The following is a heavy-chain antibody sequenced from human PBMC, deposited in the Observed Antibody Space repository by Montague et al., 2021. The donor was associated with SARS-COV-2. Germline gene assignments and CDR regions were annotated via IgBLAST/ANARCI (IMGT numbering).Heavy chain of an antibody. CDR1: GFTFSDYY. J-gene: IGHJ6*02. D-gene: IGHD3-10*01. CDR2: IGNSGDTI. V-gene: IGHV3-11*01. CDR3: ARDLIQGARRIYYSGMDV. Sequence: SLRLSCAASGFTFSDYYMSWIRQAPGKGLEWISYIGNSGDTIYHADSVKGRFTISRDNARNSLYLQMNSLRAEDTAVYYCARDLIQGARRIYYSGMDVWGQGTMVTVSS.